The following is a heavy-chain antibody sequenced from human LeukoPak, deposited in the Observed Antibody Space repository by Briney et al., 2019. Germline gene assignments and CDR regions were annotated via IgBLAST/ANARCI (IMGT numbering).Heavy chain of an antibody. CDR2: LYYSGGP. Sequence: SETLSLTCSVSGGSIYSYYWSWIRQPPGKGLEWIGYLYYSGGPTYNPSLKSRVTISADTSKNQSSLNLRFVTAADTAVYFCVRRADFWALPEHTYSFDYWGQGALVTVSS. CDR3: VRRADFWALPEHTYSFDY. J-gene: IGHJ4*02. V-gene: IGHV4-59*01. CDR1: GGSIYSYY. D-gene: IGHD3/OR15-3a*01.